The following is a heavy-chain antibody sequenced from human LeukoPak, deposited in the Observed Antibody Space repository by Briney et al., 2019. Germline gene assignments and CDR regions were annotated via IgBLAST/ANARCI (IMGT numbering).Heavy chain of an antibody. V-gene: IGHV3-48*03. CDR1: GFTFSSYE. J-gene: IGHJ4*02. Sequence: GGSLRLSCAASGFTFSSYEMNWVRQAPGKGLEWVSYISSSGSTIYYADSVKSRFTISRDNAKNSLYLQMNSLRAEDTAVYYCARAYYYDSSGSDYWGQGTLVTVSS. CDR3: ARAYYYDSSGSDY. CDR2: ISSSGSTI. D-gene: IGHD3-22*01.